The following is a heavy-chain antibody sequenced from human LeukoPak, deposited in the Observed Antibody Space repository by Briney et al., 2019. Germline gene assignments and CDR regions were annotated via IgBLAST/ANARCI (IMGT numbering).Heavy chain of an antibody. J-gene: IGHJ6*03. V-gene: IGHV3-48*01. Sequence: PGGSLILSCAASGFTLNMYSMNWVRQAPGKGLEWVSYVSSSSSLIYYSDSVRGRFTISRDSATNSVSLQMNSLRVEDTAVYYCAREDGYCSGGSCYTWYYMDVWGKGTTVTVSS. CDR1: GFTLNMYS. CDR2: VSSSSSLI. CDR3: AREDGYCSGGSCYTWYYMDV. D-gene: IGHD2-15*01.